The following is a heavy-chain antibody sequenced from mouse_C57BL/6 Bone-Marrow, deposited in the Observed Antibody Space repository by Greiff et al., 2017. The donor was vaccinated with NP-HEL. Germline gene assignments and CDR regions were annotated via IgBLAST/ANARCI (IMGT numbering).Heavy chain of an antibody. J-gene: IGHJ3*01. CDR1: GYTFTDYE. Sequence: QVHVKQSGAELVRPGASVTLSCKASGYTFTDYEMHWVKQTPVHGLEWIGAIDPETGGTAYNQKFKGKAILTADKSSSTAYMELRSLTSEDSAVYYCTRCSPWFAYWGQGTLVTVSA. D-gene: IGHD1-1*01. CDR3: TRCSPWFAY. CDR2: IDPETGGT. V-gene: IGHV1-15*01.